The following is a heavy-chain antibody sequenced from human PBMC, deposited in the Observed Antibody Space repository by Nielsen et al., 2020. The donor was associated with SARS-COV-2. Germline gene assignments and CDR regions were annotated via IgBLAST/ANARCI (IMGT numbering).Heavy chain of an antibody. J-gene: IGHJ4*02. CDR1: GFTFDDYG. Sequence: GESLKISCAASGFTFDDYGMSWVRQAPGKGLEWVSGINWNGGSTGYADSVKGRFTISRDNAKNSLYLQMNSLRAEDTAVYYCARDQDCSGGSCPIDYWGQGTLVTVSS. V-gene: IGHV3-20*04. D-gene: IGHD2-15*01. CDR2: INWNGGST. CDR3: ARDQDCSGGSCPIDY.